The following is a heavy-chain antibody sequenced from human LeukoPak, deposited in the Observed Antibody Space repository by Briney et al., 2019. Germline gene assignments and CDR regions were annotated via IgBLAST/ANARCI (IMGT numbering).Heavy chain of an antibody. CDR1: GGSISSGSYY. D-gene: IGHD3-10*01. Sequence: NPSETLSLTCSVSGGSISSGSYYWGWIRQPPGKGLEWIGSIYYSGSTYYNPSLKSRLTISVDTSKNQFSLKLSSVTAADTAVFYCAANSADYNTLGSSYKVWGQGTLVTVSS. CDR2: IYYSGST. CDR3: AANSADYNTLGSSYKV. V-gene: IGHV4-39*01. J-gene: IGHJ4*02.